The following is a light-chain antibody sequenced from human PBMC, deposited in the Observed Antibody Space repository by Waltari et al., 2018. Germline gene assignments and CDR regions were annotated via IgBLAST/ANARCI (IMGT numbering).Light chain of an antibody. CDR2: DDS. Sequence: SYVLTQPPSVSVSPGQTASISCDGNNIGNKIVHWYQQRPGQAPVLVVFDDSDRPSQIPERFSGSNSGTTATLYISRVEAADEADYHCQVWDSDSDHVVFGGGTRLTVL. CDR1: NIGNKI. J-gene: IGLJ2*01. V-gene: IGLV3-21*02. CDR3: QVWDSDSDHVV.